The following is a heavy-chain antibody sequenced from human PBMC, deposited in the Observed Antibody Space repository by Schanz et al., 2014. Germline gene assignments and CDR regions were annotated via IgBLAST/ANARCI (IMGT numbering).Heavy chain of an antibody. CDR2: FVHPGGST. D-gene: IGHD3-10*01. CDR1: GLIFSNYV. CDR3: ARIGGSDFDY. J-gene: IGHJ4*02. V-gene: IGHV3-23*03. Sequence: EVQLLESGGGLVQPGGSLKLSCAASGLIFSNYVMTWVRQAPGKGLEWVSFVHPGGSTYYPDSVKGRFTISRDSSKNTLYLQMNSLRAEDTAVYYCARIGGSDFDYWAQGTLVTVSS.